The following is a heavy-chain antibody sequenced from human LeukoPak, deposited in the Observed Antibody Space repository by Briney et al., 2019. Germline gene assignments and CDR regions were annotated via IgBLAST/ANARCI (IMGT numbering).Heavy chain of an antibody. Sequence: SETLSLTCTVSGGSISSDGYYWGWIRQHPGKGLEWIGHIYYSGSTYYNPSLKSRVTISVDTSKNQFSLKLTSVTAADTAVYYCARSRSGYYGDVDYWGQGTLVTVSS. J-gene: IGHJ4*02. CDR3: ARSRSGYYGDVDY. V-gene: IGHV4-31*03. D-gene: IGHD3-3*01. CDR2: IYYSGST. CDR1: GGSISSDGYY.